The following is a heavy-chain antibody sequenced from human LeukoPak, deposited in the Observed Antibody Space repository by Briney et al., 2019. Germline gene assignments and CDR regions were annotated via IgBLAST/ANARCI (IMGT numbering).Heavy chain of an antibody. J-gene: IGHJ4*02. CDR3: ARGAGGRQLWPRRPFDY. D-gene: IGHD5-18*01. Sequence: KPSETLSLTCAVYGGSFSGYYWSWIRQPPGKGLEWLGEINHSGSTNYNPPLKSRVTISVDTSKNQFSLKLSSVTAADTAVYYCARGAGGRQLWPRRPFDYWGQGTLVTVSS. V-gene: IGHV4-34*01. CDR1: GGSFSGYY. CDR2: INHSGST.